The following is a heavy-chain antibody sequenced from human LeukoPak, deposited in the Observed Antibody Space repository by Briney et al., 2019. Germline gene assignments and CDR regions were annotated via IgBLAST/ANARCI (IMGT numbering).Heavy chain of an antibody. V-gene: IGHV5-51*01. CDR3: ARLANWFDP. CDR1: GYSFTSYC. J-gene: IGHJ5*02. CDR2: LYPGDSAT. Sequence: GESLTISRQGSGYSFTSYCVGWVRQMPGKGLEGMGILYPGDSATRDSPAFQGQATSPADKSISTAYLQWSSLKASDTAMYYWARLANWFDPWGQGTLVTVSS.